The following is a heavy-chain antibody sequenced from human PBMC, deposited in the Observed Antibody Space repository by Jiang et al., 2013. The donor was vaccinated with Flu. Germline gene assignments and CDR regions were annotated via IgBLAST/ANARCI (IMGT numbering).Heavy chain of an antibody. V-gene: IGHV4-38-2*01. J-gene: IGHJ3*02. CDR1: GYSISSGYY. CDR2: IYHSGST. CDR3: ATLGGDSSGFDAFDI. D-gene: IGHD6-19*01. Sequence: SLTCAVSGYSISSGYYWGWIRQPPGKGLEWIGSIYHSGSTYYNPSLKSRVTISVDTSKNQFSLKLSSVTAADTAVYYCATLGGDSSGFDAFDIWGQGTMVTVSS.